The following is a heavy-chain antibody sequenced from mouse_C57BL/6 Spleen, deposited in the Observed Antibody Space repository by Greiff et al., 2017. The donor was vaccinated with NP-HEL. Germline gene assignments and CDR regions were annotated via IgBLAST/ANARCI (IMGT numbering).Heavy chain of an antibody. CDR3: ARRGGGYGAMDY. J-gene: IGHJ4*01. CDR1: GYTFTSYW. D-gene: IGHD1-1*02. V-gene: IGHV1-64*01. Sequence: QVQLQQPGAELVKPGASVKLSCKASGYTFTSYWMHWVKQRPGQGLEWIGMIHPNSGSTNYNEKFKSKATLTVDKSSSTAYMQLSSLTSEDSAVYYCARRGGGYGAMDYWGQGTSVTVSS. CDR2: IHPNSGST.